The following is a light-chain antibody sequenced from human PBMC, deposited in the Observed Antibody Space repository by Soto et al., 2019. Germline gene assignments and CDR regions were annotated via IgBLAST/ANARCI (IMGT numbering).Light chain of an antibody. V-gene: IGKV3-15*01. J-gene: IGKJ1*01. CDR1: QTVSGS. CDR2: GAS. Sequence: EIVLTQSPGTLSLSPGERGTLSCRASQTVSGSYVAWYQQKPGQAPRLLIYGASTRATGIPARFSGSGSGTEFTLTISSLQSEDFAVYYCQQYNNWPRTFGQGTKVE. CDR3: QQYNNWPRT.